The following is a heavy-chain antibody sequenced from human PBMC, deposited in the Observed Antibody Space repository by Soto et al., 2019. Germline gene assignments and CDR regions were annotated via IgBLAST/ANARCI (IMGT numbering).Heavy chain of an antibody. J-gene: IGHJ4*02. D-gene: IGHD2-2*01. Sequence: QVQLQESGPGLVKPSETLSLTCTVSGDSISGYYWSWIRQPPGKGLELIGNIYYSGDTNYNPSLKSRVTISVDTSKSQVSLSLSSVTAADTAVYYCARAHHCSSAGCRMGHFDSWGQGTLVTVSS. V-gene: IGHV4-59*08. CDR1: GDSISGYY. CDR3: ARAHHCSSAGCRMGHFDS. CDR2: IYYSGDT.